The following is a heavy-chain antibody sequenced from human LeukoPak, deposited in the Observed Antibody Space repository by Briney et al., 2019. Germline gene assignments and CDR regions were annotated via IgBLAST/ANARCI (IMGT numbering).Heavy chain of an antibody. V-gene: IGHV4-4*07. J-gene: IGHJ4*02. CDR1: GGSISSYY. CDR3: ARDHNWNDAGGFDY. Sequence: SETLSLTCTVSGGSISSYYWSWIRQPAGKGLEWIGRIYTSGSTNYNPSLKSRVTMSVDTSKNQFSLKLSSVTAADTAVYYCARDHNWNDAGGFDYWGQGTLVTVSS. D-gene: IGHD1-1*01. CDR2: IYTSGST.